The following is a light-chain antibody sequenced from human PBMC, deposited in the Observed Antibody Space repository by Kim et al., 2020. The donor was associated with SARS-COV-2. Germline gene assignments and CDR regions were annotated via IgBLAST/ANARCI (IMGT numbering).Light chain of an antibody. J-gene: IGKJ4*01. V-gene: IGKV3-20*01. CDR1: QSVSSSS. Sequence: APVERSTRSCRASQSVSSSSLAWYQQKPGQPPRLLIYGASSRATGIPDRFSGSGSGTDFTLTINRLEPEDFAVYSCQQYGSSPLTFGGGTKVDIK. CDR2: GAS. CDR3: QQYGSSPLT.